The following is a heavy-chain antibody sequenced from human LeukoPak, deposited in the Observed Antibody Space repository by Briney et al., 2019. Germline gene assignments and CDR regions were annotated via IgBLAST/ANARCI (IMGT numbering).Heavy chain of an antibody. Sequence: SETLSLTCTVSGGSISSSSYYWGWIRQPPGKGLEWIGSIYYSGSTYYNPSLKSRVTISVDTSKNQLSLKLSSVTAADTAVYYCARLPPNWAGDDYWGQGTLVTVSS. V-gene: IGHV4-39*01. D-gene: IGHD1-1*01. CDR2: IYYSGST. CDR3: ARLPPNWAGDDY. CDR1: GGSISSSSYY. J-gene: IGHJ4*02.